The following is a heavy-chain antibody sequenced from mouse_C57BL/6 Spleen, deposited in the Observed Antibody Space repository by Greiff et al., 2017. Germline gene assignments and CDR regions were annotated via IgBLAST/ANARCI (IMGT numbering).Heavy chain of an antibody. D-gene: IGHD2-1*01. Sequence: EVKLQESGPGLVKPSQSLSLTCSVTGYSITSGYYWNWIRQFPGNKLEWMGYISYDGSNNYNPSLKNRISITRDTSKNQFFLKLNSVTTEDTATYYCALMDGNYHYYAMDYWGQGTSVTVSS. CDR2: ISYDGSN. CDR3: ALMDGNYHYYAMDY. V-gene: IGHV3-6*01. CDR1: GYSITSGYY. J-gene: IGHJ4*01.